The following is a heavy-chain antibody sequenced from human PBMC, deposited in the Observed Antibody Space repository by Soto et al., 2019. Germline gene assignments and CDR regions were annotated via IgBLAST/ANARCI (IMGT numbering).Heavy chain of an antibody. CDR1: GGSISSGGYY. J-gene: IGHJ4*02. CDR3: ARERYDYYGSGSPVY. Sequence: QVQLQESGPGLVKPSQTLSLTCTVSGGSISSGGYYWSWIRQHPGKGLGWIGYIYYSGSTYYNPSLKSRVTISVDTSKNQFSLKLSSVTAADTAVYYCARERYDYYGSGSPVYWGQGTLVTVSS. V-gene: IGHV4-31*03. D-gene: IGHD3-10*01. CDR2: IYYSGST.